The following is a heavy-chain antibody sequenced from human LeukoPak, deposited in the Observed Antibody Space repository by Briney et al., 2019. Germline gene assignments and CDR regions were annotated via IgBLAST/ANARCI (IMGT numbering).Heavy chain of an antibody. CDR3: ARDQDSSGYYFIDY. V-gene: IGHV3-21*01. D-gene: IGHD3-22*01. CDR1: GFTFSSYS. Sequence: GGSLRLSCAASGFTFSSYSMNWVRQAPGKGLEWVSSISSSSSYIYYADSVKGRFTISRDNAKNSLYLQMNSLRAEDTAVYYCARDQDSSGYYFIDYWGQGTLVTVSS. J-gene: IGHJ4*02. CDR2: ISSSSSYI.